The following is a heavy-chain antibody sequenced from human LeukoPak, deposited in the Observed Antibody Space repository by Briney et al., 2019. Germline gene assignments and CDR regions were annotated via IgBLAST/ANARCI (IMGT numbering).Heavy chain of an antibody. D-gene: IGHD1/OR15-1a*01. CDR3: ARERASNNHDNWFDP. Sequence: PSKTLSLTCAVYGASFNGYYWSWIRHSPTKGLEWIGEVNHSGSAKYNPSLKSRVTISADKSKNQFFLRLSPVAAADSGVYYCARERASNNHDNWFDPWGQGTLVTVSS. V-gene: IGHV4-34*01. J-gene: IGHJ5*02. CDR2: VNHSGSA. CDR1: GASFNGYY.